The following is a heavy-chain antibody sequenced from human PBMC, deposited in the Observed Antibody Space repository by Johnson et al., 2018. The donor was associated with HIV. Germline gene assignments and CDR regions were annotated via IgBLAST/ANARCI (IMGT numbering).Heavy chain of an antibody. V-gene: IGHV3-15*01. Sequence: VQLVESGGGLVQPGGSLRLSCAASGFTFSSYWMSWVRQAPGKGLEWVGRIKSKTDGGTTDYAAPVKGRFTIARDDSNNPLYLQMNSLKTEDTAVYYCTTARNRLWSSSGWTGFWAFDIWGQGTMVTVSS. CDR2: IKSKTDGGTT. J-gene: IGHJ3*02. CDR3: TTARNRLWSSSGWTGFWAFDI. D-gene: IGHD6-19*01. CDR1: GFTFSSYW.